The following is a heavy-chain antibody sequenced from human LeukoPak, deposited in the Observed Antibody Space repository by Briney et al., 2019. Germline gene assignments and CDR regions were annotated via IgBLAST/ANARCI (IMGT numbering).Heavy chain of an antibody. CDR1: GGSFSGYY. J-gene: IGHJ5*02. V-gene: IGHV4-34*09. D-gene: IGHD6-19*01. CDR2: INHSGST. CDR3: ARDQNSSGFIWFDP. Sequence: SETLSLTCAVYGGSFSGYYWSWIRQPPGKGLEWIGEINHSGSTNYNPSLKSRVTISVDTSKNQFSLKLSSVTAADTAVYYCARDQNSSGFIWFDPWGQGTLVTVSS.